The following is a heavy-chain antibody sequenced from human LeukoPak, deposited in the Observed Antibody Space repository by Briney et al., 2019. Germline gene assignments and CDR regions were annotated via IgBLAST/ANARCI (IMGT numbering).Heavy chain of an antibody. V-gene: IGHV4-38-2*01. CDR3: ARNEHYDSWSGYLGYFDY. J-gene: IGHJ4*02. CDR1: GFTFSSYW. D-gene: IGHD3-3*01. Sequence: GSLRLSCAASGFTFSSYWMHWVRQAPGKGLEWIGSIYHSGSTYYNPSLKSRVTMSVDTSKNQVSLKLSSVTAADTAVYCCARNEHYDSWSGYLGYFDYWGQGTLVTVSS. CDR2: IYHSGST.